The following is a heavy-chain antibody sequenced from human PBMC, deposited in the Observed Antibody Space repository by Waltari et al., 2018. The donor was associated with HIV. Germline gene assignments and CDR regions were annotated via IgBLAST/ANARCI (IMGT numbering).Heavy chain of an antibody. Sequence: QVQLIPSTSEVKRPGSSLTVSFKVSGSPLSDLSMQWVRQGREHRLEWMGGFDPKNGKPVFSQRFWGRVSLAEDTLKDTAHLELNRLTSDDTAVYYCVALYDESPLYSGFWGQGTLVTVS. CDR1: GSPLSDLS. CDR3: VALYDESPLYSGF. CDR2: FDPKNGKP. J-gene: IGHJ4*02. D-gene: IGHD3-16*01. V-gene: IGHV1-24*01.